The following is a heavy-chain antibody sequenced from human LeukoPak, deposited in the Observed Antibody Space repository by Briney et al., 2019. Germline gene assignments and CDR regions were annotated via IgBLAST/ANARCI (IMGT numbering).Heavy chain of an antibody. D-gene: IGHD6-19*01. CDR2: INSDGSST. CDR3: ARVRSGGWHYYFDY. CDR1: GFTFSSYW. Sequence: GGSLRLSCAASGFTFSSYWMHWVRQAPGKGLVWVSRINSDGSSTSYADSVKGRFTISRDNAKNTLYLQMNSLRAEDTAVYYCARVRSGGWHYYFDYWGQGTLVTVSS. V-gene: IGHV3-74*01. J-gene: IGHJ4*02.